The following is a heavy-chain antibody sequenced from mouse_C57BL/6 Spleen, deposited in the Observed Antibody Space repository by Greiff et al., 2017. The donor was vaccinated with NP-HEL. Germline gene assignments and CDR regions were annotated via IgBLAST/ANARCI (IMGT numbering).Heavy chain of an antibody. CDR3: TRSGSSYPDYFDY. CDR2: IDPETGGT. Sequence: VQLQQSGAELVRPGASVTLSCKASGYTFTDYEMHWVKQTPVHGLEWIGAIDPETGGTAYNQKFKGKAILTADKSSSTAYMELRSLTSEDSAVYYCTRSGSSYPDYFDYWGQGTTLTVSS. J-gene: IGHJ2*01. D-gene: IGHD1-1*01. CDR1: GYTFTDYE. V-gene: IGHV1-15*01.